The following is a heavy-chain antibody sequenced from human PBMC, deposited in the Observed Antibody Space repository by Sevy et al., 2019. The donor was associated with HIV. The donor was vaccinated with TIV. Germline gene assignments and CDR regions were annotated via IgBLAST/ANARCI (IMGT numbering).Heavy chain of an antibody. V-gene: IGHV3-33*01. Sequence: GGSLRLSCEATGFAFSSYGMHWVSQAPGKGLEWVALIWNDGSKKYYGDSAKGRFTISRDNSRNTLYLQMNSLRAEDTAVYFCARNSFHIWGQGTMVTVSS. CDR2: IWNDGSKK. J-gene: IGHJ3*02. CDR1: GFAFSSYG. CDR3: ARNSFHI.